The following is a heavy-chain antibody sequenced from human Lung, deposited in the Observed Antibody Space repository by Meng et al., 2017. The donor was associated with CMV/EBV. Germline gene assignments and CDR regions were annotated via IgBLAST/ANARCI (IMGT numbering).Heavy chain of an antibody. CDR2: ISYDGSNK. V-gene: IGHV3-30-3*01. CDR3: ARIGGGSSHDDY. J-gene: IGHJ4*02. CDR1: GFTFSSYA. Sequence: GGSLRLXCAASGFTFSSYAMHWVRQAPGKGLEWVAVISYDGSNKYYADSVKGRFTISRDNSKNTLYLQMNSLRAEDTAVYYCARIGGGSSHDDYWGPGTLVTVSS. D-gene: IGHD1-26*01.